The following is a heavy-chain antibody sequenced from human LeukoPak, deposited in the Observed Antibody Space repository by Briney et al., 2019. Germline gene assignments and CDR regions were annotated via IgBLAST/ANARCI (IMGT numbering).Heavy chain of an antibody. CDR3: ARDSKGSSWANDY. D-gene: IGHD6-13*01. V-gene: IGHV3-74*01. CDR2: INSDGSST. CDR1: GFTFSSYW. J-gene: IGHJ4*02. Sequence: GGSLRPSCAASGFTFSSYWMHWVRQAPGKGLVWVSRINSDGSSTSYADSVKGRFTNSRDNAKNTLYLQMNSLRAEDTAVYYCARDSKGSSWANDYWGQGTLVTVSS.